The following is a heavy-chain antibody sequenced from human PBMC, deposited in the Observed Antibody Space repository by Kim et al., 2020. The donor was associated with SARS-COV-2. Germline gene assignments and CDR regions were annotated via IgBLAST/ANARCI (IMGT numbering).Heavy chain of an antibody. V-gene: IGHV3-9*01. J-gene: IGHJ3*02. Sequence: GGSLRLSCAASGFTFDDYAMHWVRQAPGKGLEWVSGISWNSGSVGYADSVKGRFTISRDNAKNSLYLQMHSLRAEDTALYYCAKDIFKEILGCAFDIWG. CDR3: AKDIFKEILGCAFDI. CDR1: GFTFDDYA. D-gene: IGHD3-3*01. CDR2: ISWNSGSV.